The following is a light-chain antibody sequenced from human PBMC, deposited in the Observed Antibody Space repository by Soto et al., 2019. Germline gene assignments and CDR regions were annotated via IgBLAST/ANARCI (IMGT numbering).Light chain of an antibody. CDR1: SSNIGSNY. J-gene: IGLJ2*01. CDR2: RNN. CDR3: AAWDDSLSAYVV. V-gene: IGLV1-47*01. Sequence: QPVLTQPPSASGTPGQRVTISCSGSSSNIGSNYVYWYQQLPGTAPKLLIYRNNQRPSRVPDRFSGSKSGTSASLAISGLRSEDEADYYCAAWDDSLSAYVVFGGGTKLTVL.